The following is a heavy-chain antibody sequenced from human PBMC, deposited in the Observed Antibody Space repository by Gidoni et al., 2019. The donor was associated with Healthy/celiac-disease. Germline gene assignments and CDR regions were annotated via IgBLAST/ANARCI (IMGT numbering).Heavy chain of an antibody. CDR1: GGSFSGYY. Sequence: HVQLQQWGAGLLKPSETLSLTCAVYGGSFSGYYWSWIRQPPGKGLEWIGEINHSGSTNYNPSLKSRVTISVDTSKNKFSLKLSSVTAADTAVYYCARGLGCSGGSCYSHFRDWGQGTLVTVSS. CDR3: ARGLGCSGGSCYSHFRD. J-gene: IGHJ4*02. V-gene: IGHV4-34*01. D-gene: IGHD2-15*01. CDR2: INHSGST.